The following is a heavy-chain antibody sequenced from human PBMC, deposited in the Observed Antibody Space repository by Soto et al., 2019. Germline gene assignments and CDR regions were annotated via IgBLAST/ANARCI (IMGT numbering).Heavy chain of an antibody. J-gene: IGHJ6*02. CDR3: ARDIVVVPATVGVYYGMDV. CDR2: ISSSSSYT. V-gene: IGHV3-11*06. CDR1: GFTFSDYY. Sequence: PGWSLRLSCAASGFTFSDYYMSWIRQAPGKGLEWVSYISSSSSYTNYADSVKGRFTISRDNAKNSLYLQMNRLRAEDTAVYYCARDIVVVPATVGVYYGMDVWGQGTTVTVSS. D-gene: IGHD2-2*01.